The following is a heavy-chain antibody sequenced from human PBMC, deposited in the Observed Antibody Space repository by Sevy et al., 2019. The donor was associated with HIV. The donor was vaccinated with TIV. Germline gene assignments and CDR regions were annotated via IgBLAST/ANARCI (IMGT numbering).Heavy chain of an antibody. D-gene: IGHD4-17*01. Sequence: GGSLRLSCAASGYIFSSYGIHWVRQAPGKGLEWVAFLSYDERNKYYADSVKGRFTISGDSSKNTFYLQMNNLRADDTAVYYCAKGTTTVTTSAPFDYWGQGTLVTVSS. V-gene: IGHV3-30*18. CDR1: GYIFSSYG. CDR2: LSYDERNK. CDR3: AKGTTTVTTSAPFDY. J-gene: IGHJ4*02.